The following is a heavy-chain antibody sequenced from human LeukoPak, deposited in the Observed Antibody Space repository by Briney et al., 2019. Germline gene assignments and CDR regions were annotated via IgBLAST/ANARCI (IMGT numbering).Heavy chain of an antibody. V-gene: IGHV3-21*01. CDR2: ISSSGDYI. CDR1: GFTLSSYN. D-gene: IGHD4-17*01. Sequence: GGSLRLSCAASGFTLSSYNMNWVRQAPGKGLEWVSSISSSGDYIYYADSVKGRFTISRDNAKNSLYLQMNSPRAEDTAVYYCARLTYGDYWGQGTLVTVSS. CDR3: ARLTYGDY. J-gene: IGHJ4*02.